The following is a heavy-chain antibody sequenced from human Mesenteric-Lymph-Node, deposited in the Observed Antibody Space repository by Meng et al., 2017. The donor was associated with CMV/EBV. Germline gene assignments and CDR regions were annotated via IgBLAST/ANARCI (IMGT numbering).Heavy chain of an antibody. V-gene: IGHV4-4*02. D-gene: IGHD2-8*01. CDR2: TYHTGAT. J-gene: IGHJ5*02. CDR1: GGSISSSNW. Sequence: GGSISSSNWWRWVRQPPGKGLGGIGYTYHTGATNYNPPVQSRVTMSVDKSRNQFSLNLSSMTAADAAVYYCARAPSTVEVLKRWFDPWGQGTLVTVSS. CDR3: ARAPSTVEVLKRWFDP.